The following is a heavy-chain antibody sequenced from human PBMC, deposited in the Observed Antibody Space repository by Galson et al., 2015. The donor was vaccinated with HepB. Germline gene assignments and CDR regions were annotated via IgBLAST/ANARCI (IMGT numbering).Heavy chain of an antibody. CDR2: ISWNSGSI. D-gene: IGHD3-3*01. CDR1: GFTFDDYA. V-gene: IGHV3-9*01. Sequence: SLRLSCAASGFTFDDYAMHWVRQAPGKGLEWVSGISWNSGSIGYADSVKGRFTISRDNAKNSLYLQMNSLRAEDTALYYCAKATLITIFGVVDYWGQGTLVTVSS. CDR3: AKATLITIFGVVDY. J-gene: IGHJ4*02.